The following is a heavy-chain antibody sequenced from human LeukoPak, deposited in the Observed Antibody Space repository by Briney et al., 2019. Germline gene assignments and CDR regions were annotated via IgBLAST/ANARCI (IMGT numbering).Heavy chain of an antibody. V-gene: IGHV3-11*01. CDR2: ISSSGSTI. D-gene: IGHD6-13*01. CDR1: GFTFSDYY. J-gene: IGHJ5*02. Sequence: PGGSLRLSCAASGFTFSDYYMSWIRQAPGKGLEWVSYISSSGSTIYYADSVKGRFTISRDNAKNSLYLQMNSLRAEDTAVYYCALTRRTAAAGLGWFDPWGQGTLVTVSS. CDR3: ALTRRTAAAGLGWFDP.